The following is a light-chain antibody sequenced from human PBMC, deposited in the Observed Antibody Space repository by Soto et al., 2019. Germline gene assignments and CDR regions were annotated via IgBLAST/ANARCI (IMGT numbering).Light chain of an antibody. CDR3: SSYTSSSTLV. J-gene: IGLJ2*01. CDR1: SSDVGGYNY. Sequence: QSALTQPASASGSPGQSITISCTGTSSDVGGYNYVSWYQQHPGKAPKLMIYEVSNRPSGVSNRFSGSKSGNTASLTISWLQAEDEADYYCSSYTSSSTLVFGGGTKLTVL. V-gene: IGLV2-14*01. CDR2: EVS.